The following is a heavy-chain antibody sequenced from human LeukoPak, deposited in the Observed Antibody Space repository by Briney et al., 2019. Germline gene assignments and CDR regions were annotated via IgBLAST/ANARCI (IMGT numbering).Heavy chain of an antibody. J-gene: IGHJ5*02. D-gene: IGHD3-10*01. CDR3: AGGVTMVRGVHRTNWFDP. Sequence: PSETLSLTCTVSGYSISSGYYWGWIRQPPGKGLEWIGSIYHSGSTYYNPSLKSRVTISVDTSKNQFSLKLSSVTAADTAVYYCAGGVTMVRGVHRTNWFDPWGQGTLVTVSS. V-gene: IGHV4-38-2*02. CDR1: GYSISSGYY. CDR2: IYHSGST.